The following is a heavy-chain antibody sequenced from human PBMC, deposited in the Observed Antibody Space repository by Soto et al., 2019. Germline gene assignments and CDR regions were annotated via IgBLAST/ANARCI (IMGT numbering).Heavy chain of an antibody. V-gene: IGHV1-69*12. J-gene: IGHJ5*02. CDR2: IIPIFGTA. CDR3: ARDHGYYDSSGAAGWFDP. D-gene: IGHD3-22*01. Sequence: QVQLVQSGAEVKKPGSSVKVSCKASGGTFSSYAISWVRQAPGQGLEWMGGIIPIFGTANYAQKFQGRVTITADESTSTAYLELSSLRFEDTGVYYCARDHGYYDSSGAAGWFDPWGQGTLVTVSS. CDR1: GGTFSSYA.